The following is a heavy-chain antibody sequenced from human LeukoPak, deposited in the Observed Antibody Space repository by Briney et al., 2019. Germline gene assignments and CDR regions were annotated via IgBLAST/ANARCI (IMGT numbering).Heavy chain of an antibody. CDR2: IYHSGST. V-gene: IGHV4-38-2*01. Sequence: SETLSLTCAVSGYSISSGYYWGWIRQPPGKGLEWIGSIYHSGSTYYNPSLKSRVTISVDTSKNQFSLKLSSVTAADTAVYYCATGGYLTLFDYWGQGTLVTVSS. CDR1: GYSISSGYY. D-gene: IGHD3-16*01. CDR3: ATGGYLTLFDY. J-gene: IGHJ4*02.